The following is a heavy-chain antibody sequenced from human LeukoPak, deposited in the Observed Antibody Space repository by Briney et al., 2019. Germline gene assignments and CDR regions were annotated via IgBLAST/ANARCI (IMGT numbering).Heavy chain of an antibody. CDR2: ISGSGGST. CDR1: GFTFSSYA. CDR3: ANSRWELSPFDY. J-gene: IGHJ4*02. Sequence: GGSLRLSCAASGFTFSSYAMSWVRQAPGKGLEWVSGISGSGGSTYYADSVRGRFTISRDNSKNTLYLQMNSLRVEDTAVYYCANSRWELSPFDYWGQGTLVTVSS. V-gene: IGHV3-23*01. D-gene: IGHD1-26*01.